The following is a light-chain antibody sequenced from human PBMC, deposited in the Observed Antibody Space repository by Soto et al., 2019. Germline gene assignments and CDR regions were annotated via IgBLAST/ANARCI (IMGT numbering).Light chain of an antibody. V-gene: IGKV1-6*01. J-gene: IGKJ2*01. CDR3: LQDYTFPYT. CDR2: ASS. Sequence: AIQMTQSPSSLSASVGDRVTITCRASQAIREDLSWYQQKPGKAPTVLISASSTLESRVPLKFSGSGSGIGFTRTLSSLQHEDVETYYCLQDYTFPYTFGQGTKLEIK. CDR1: QAIRED.